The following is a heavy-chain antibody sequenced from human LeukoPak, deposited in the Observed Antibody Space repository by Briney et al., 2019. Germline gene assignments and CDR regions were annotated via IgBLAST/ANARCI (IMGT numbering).Heavy chain of an antibody. CDR2: IIPIFGTA. D-gene: IGHD6-13*01. CDR1: GGTFSIYA. CDR3: ASIIGAAAGTNYYYMDV. Sequence: SVKVSCKASGGTFSIYAISWVRQAPGQGLEWMGGIIPIFGTANYAQKFQGRVTITADESTSAAYMELSSLRSEDTAVYYCASIIGAAAGTNYYYMDVWGKGTTVTVSS. J-gene: IGHJ6*03. V-gene: IGHV1-69*13.